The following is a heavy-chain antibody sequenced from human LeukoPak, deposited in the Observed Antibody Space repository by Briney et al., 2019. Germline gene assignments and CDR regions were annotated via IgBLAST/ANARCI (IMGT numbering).Heavy chain of an antibody. J-gene: IGHJ6*02. CDR1: GFTFSSYG. Sequence: GRSLRLSCAASGFTFSSYGMHWVRQAPGKGLEWVAVISYDGSNKYYAGSVKGRFTISRDNSKNTLYLQMNSLRAEDTAVYYCAKVGMDVWGQGTTVTVSS. V-gene: IGHV3-30*18. CDR3: AKVGMDV. CDR2: ISYDGSNK.